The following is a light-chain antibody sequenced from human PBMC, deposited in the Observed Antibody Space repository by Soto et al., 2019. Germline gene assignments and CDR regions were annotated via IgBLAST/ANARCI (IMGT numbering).Light chain of an antibody. CDR1: QSLSNFF. CDR2: GTS. Sequence: IVLTQSPGILSLSPGEGATLSCRASQSLSNFFLAWYQQKPGQAPRLLIYGTSIRATGIPDRFSGSGSETDFTLTVNRLEPEDFAVYNCQQYESSPISLGQGTRLEIK. V-gene: IGKV3-20*01. CDR3: QQYESSPIS. J-gene: IGKJ5*01.